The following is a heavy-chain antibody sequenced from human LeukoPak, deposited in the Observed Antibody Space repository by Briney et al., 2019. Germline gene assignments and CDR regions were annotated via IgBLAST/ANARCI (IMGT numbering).Heavy chain of an antibody. CDR3: AKVWDTYYYDSSGSFDY. Sequence: GGSLRHSCAASGFTFNSYAMSWFRQAPGKGLESLSAISSSGGSKYYADSVKGRFTISRDNSKNTLYLQMNSLRAEDTAVYYCAKVWDTYYYDSSGSFDYWGQGTLVTVSS. V-gene: IGHV3-23*01. J-gene: IGHJ4*02. CDR2: ISSSGGSK. CDR1: GFTFNSYA. D-gene: IGHD3-22*01.